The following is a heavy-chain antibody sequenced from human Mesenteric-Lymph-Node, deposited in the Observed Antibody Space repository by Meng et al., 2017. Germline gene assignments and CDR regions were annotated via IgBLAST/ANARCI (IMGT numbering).Heavy chain of an antibody. CDR3: ARGDSSSQPYYFDY. D-gene: IGHD6-13*01. Sequence: ASVKVSCKVSGYTLTELSMHWVRQAPGQPLEWMGWINPNTGNTESAQKFTGRVAVTRDTSINTVYMDLVSLTSDDTAIYYCARGDSSSQPYYFDYWGQGTLVTVSS. CDR1: GYTLTELS. J-gene: IGHJ4*02. V-gene: IGHV1-2*02. CDR2: INPNTGNT.